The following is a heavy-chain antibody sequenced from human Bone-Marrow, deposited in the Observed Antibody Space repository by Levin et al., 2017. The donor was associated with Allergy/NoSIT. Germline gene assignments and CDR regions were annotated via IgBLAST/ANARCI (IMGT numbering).Heavy chain of an antibody. CDR2: IAWNSGTI. CDR3: AKDIRGYSYGHAALDL. CDR1: GFNLDAYA. D-gene: IGHD5-18*01. Sequence: GGSLRLSCAASGFNLDAYAIHWVRQAPGRGLEWVSGIAWNSGTIGYADSVKGRFTMSRDNVKNYLHLQMNSLTTEDTALYYCAKDIRGYSYGHAALDLWGQGTLVTVSS. V-gene: IGHV3-9*01. J-gene: IGHJ5*02.